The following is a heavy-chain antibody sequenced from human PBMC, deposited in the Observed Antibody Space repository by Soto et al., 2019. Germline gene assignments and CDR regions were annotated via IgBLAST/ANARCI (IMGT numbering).Heavy chain of an antibody. CDR1: GFTFSSYS. CDR2: ISSSSSYI. J-gene: IGHJ6*02. CDR3: AREGSGLDV. D-gene: IGHD3-10*01. V-gene: IGHV3-21*01. Sequence: GGSLRLSCAASGFTFSSYSMNWVRQAPGKGLEWVSSISSSSSYIYYADSVKGRLTISRDNAKNSLYLKMNSLRAEDTAVYYCAREGSGLDVWGQGTTVTVSS.